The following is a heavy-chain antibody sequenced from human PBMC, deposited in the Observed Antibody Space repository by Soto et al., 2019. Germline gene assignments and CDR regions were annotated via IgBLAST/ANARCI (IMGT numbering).Heavy chain of an antibody. Sequence: QVQLVQSGAEEKKPGASVKVSCKASGYTFTSYAMHWVRQAPGQRLEWMGWINAGNGNTKYSQKFQGRVTITRDPSASTAYMELSSLRSEDTAVYYCARGGGWYVWFDPWGQGTLVTVSS. V-gene: IGHV1-3*05. CDR1: GYTFTSYA. CDR2: INAGNGNT. J-gene: IGHJ5*02. D-gene: IGHD6-19*01. CDR3: ARGGGWYVWFDP.